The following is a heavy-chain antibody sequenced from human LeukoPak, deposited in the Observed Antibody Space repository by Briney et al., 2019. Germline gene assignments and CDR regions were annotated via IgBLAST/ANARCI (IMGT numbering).Heavy chain of an antibody. CDR1: GFTFSSYT. Sequence: GGSLRLSCAASGFTFSSYTMSWVRQAPGKGLEWVSGIGGSGASAYYADSVKGRFTISRDNAKNSLYLQMNSLRAEDTAVYYCTRGHHGLEYWGQGTLVTVSS. CDR3: TRGHHGLEY. J-gene: IGHJ4*02. D-gene: IGHD1-14*01. CDR2: IGGSGASA. V-gene: IGHV3-23*01.